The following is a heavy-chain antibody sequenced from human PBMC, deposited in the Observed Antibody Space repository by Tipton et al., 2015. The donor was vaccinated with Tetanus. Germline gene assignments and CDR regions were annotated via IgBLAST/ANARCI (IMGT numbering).Heavy chain of an antibody. CDR2: IDPNSGGT. J-gene: IGHJ6*02. CDR3: ARDRGDYISYGMDV. V-gene: IGHV1-2*02. Sequence: QLVQSGAEVKKPGASLKVSCKASGYTFTGYYLYWVRQAPGQGLEWMGWIDPNSGGTVYAQKFQGRVTMTRDTSISTAYMELGRLRSDDTAVYYCARDRGDYISYGMDVWGPGTTVTVSS. D-gene: IGHD3-22*01. CDR1: GYTFTGYY.